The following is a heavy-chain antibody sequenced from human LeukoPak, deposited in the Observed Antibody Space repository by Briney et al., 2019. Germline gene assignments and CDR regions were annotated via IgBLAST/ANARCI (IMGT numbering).Heavy chain of an antibody. CDR3: ARYTPLYDSSGPDAFDI. V-gene: IGHV4-4*07. J-gene: IGHJ3*02. CDR1: GYSISSGYY. Sequence: SETLSLTCTVSGYSISSGYYWGWIRQPAGKGLEWIGRIYTSGSTNYNPSLKSRVTMSVDTSKNQFSLKLSSVTAADTAVYYCARYTPLYDSSGPDAFDIWGQGTMVTVSS. D-gene: IGHD3-22*01. CDR2: IYTSGST.